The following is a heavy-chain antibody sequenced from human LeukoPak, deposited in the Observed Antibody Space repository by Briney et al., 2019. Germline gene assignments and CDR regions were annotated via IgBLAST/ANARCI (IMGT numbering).Heavy chain of an antibody. Sequence: GGSLRLSCAASGFTFSSYGMSWVRQAPGKGLEWVSSISGSGGSTYYADSVKGRFTISRDTSKNTLYLQMNSLTAEDTAVYYCAKGTNDYVWGSYRPEQYYFDCWGQGTLVTVSS. V-gene: IGHV3-23*01. CDR2: ISGSGGST. CDR1: GFTFSSYG. CDR3: AKGTNDYVWGSYRPEQYYFDC. J-gene: IGHJ4*02. D-gene: IGHD3-16*02.